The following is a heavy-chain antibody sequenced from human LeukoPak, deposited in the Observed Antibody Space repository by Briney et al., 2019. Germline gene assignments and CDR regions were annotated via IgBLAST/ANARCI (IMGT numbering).Heavy chain of an antibody. Sequence: PGGSLRLSCAASGFTFSSYSMNWVRQAPGKGLEWVSSISSSSSYIYYADSVKGRFTISRGNAKNSLYLQMNSLRAEDTAVYYCARGGALSLEFDIWGQGTMVTVSS. V-gene: IGHV3-21*01. CDR3: ARGGALSLEFDI. J-gene: IGHJ3*02. CDR1: GFTFSSYS. CDR2: ISSSSSYI. D-gene: IGHD3-16*02.